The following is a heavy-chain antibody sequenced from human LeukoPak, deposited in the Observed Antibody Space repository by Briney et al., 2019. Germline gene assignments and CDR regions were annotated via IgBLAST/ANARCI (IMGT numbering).Heavy chain of an antibody. J-gene: IGHJ4*02. CDR3: ARGQPYIAVAGTFDY. CDR1: GFTFSSYA. V-gene: IGHV3-30*04. CDR2: ISYDGSNK. D-gene: IGHD6-19*01. Sequence: GGSLRLSCAASGFTFSSYAMHWVRQAPGKGLEGVAVISYDGSNKYYADSVKGRFTISRDNSKNTLYLQMNSLRAEDTAVYYCARGQPYIAVAGTFDYWGQGTLVTVSS.